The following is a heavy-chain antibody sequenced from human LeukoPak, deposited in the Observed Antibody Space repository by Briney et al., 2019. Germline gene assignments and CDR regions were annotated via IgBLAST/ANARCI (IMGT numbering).Heavy chain of an antibody. CDR1: GGTFSSYA. Sequence: ASVKVSCKASGGTFSSYAISWVRQAPGQGLEWMGWINPNSGGTNYAQKFQGRVTMTRDTSISTAYMELSRLRSDDTAVYYCARDIHTVTPYYFDYWGQGTLDTVSS. V-gene: IGHV1-2*02. J-gene: IGHJ4*02. CDR3: ARDIHTVTPYYFDY. CDR2: INPNSGGT. D-gene: IGHD4-11*01.